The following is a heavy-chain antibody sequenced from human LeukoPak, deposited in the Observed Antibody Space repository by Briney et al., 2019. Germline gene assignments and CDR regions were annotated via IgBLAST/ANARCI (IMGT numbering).Heavy chain of an antibody. Sequence: SETLSLTCTVSGGSISTTNYYWGWIRQPPGKGLEWIGSIYFSGSTYYNPSLKSRVTISVDTSKNQFSLKLSSVTAADTAVYYCARHEVGPPSRLFDYWGQGTLVTVSS. CDR3: ARHEVGPPSRLFDY. V-gene: IGHV4-39*01. CDR1: GGSISTTNYY. CDR2: IYFSGST. D-gene: IGHD1-26*01. J-gene: IGHJ4*02.